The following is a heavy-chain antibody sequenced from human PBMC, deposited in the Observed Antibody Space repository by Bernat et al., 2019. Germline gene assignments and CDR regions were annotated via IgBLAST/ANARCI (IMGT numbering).Heavy chain of an antibody. J-gene: IGHJ4*02. V-gene: IGHV3-48*02. CDR1: GFTFNAYY. Sequence: EVQLVESGGGLVQPGGSLRLSCAASGFTFNAYYMNWVRQAPGQGLEWVSSISSSSGTRNYADSVRGRFTISRDNAKNSLYLQMNSLRDEDTAVYYCARDPELGDGVFPDYWGQGTLVTVSS. D-gene: IGHD3-16*01. CDR2: ISSSSGTR. CDR3: ARDPELGDGVFPDY.